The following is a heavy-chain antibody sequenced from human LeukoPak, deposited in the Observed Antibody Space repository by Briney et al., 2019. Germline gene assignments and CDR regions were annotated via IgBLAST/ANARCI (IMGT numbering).Heavy chain of an antibody. CDR2: IETDGKSA. J-gene: IGHJ4*02. CDR3: ARRPRGSDY. D-gene: IGHD1-26*01. Sequence: PGGSLRLSCAVSGLTLSSYRMHWVRQAPGKGLVWVSAIETDGKSATHADSVKGRFTISRDNAKNSLYLQMNSLRAEDTAVYYCARRPRGSDYWGQGTLVTVSS. CDR1: GLTLSSYR. V-gene: IGHV3-74*01.